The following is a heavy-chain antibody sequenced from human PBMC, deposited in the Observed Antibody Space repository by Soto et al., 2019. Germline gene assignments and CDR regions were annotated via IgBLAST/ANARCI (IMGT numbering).Heavy chain of an antibody. CDR2: VFHSGTC. D-gene: IGHD3-3*01. J-gene: IGHJ4*02. CDR3: ARAPPFGVDRIEY. CDR1: GGSVRGFY. V-gene: IGHV4-59*02. Sequence: SXTRPLTCSGSGGSVRGFYGSRLRPQPGEGLQWIGYVFHSGTCNYPPSLKSRVSISVDASKSQISLRLTSVTAADTAVDYCARAPPFGVDRIEYWGQEPRLTLSS.